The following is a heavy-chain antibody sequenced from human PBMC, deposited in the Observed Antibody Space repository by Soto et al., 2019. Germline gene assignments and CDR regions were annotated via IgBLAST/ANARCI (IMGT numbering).Heavy chain of an antibody. J-gene: IGHJ6*02. CDR1: GDSVSSNTAA. Sequence: SQTLSLTCVISGDSVSSNTAAWNWIRQSPSRGLEWLGRTYYRSHWYNDFAVSVKSRVTIDPDTSKNQFSLQLNSVTPEDTAVYYCVRQYRDSQYYSGLDVWGQGTTVTVSS. CDR2: TYYRSHWYN. CDR3: VRQYRDSQYYSGLDV. D-gene: IGHD6-6*01. V-gene: IGHV6-1*01.